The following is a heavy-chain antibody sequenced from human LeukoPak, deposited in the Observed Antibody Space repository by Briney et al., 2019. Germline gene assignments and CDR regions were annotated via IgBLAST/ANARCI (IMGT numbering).Heavy chain of an antibody. CDR1: GGSISSDTYY. J-gene: IGHJ3*02. Sequence: SETLSLTCTVSGGSISSDTYYWGWIRQPPGKGLEWIGSIFYTGSTYYNPSLKSRVSISVYPSKNQFSLKLSSVTAADTAVYYCARDQGDAFDIWGQGTMVTVSS. CDR3: ARDQGDAFDI. V-gene: IGHV4-39*02. CDR2: IFYTGST.